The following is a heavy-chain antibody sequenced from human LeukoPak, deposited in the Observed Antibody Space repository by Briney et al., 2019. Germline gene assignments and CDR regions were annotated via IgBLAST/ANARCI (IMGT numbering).Heavy chain of an antibody. CDR1: GYTFTSYW. D-gene: IGHD1-14*01. J-gene: IGHJ4*02. CDR2: IYPGDSDT. V-gene: IGHV5-51*01. Sequence: GESLKISCEGSGYTFTSYWIAWVRQMPGKGLEWMGIIYPGDSDTRYSPSFQGQVTISADKSISTAYLQWSSLKATDTAMYYCAIYHRRFDYWGQGTLVTVSS. CDR3: AIYHRRFDY.